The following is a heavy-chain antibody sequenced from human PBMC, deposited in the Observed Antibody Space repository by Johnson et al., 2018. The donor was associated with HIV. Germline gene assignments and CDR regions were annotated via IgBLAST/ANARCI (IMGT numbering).Heavy chain of an antibody. Sequence: QMLLVESGGGVVQPGRSLRLSCAASGFTFSSYAMHWVRQAPGKGLAWVSVISSGGDTYYADSVKDRFTISRDNSKNTLYLQMNRLRAEDTAVYYCARAPGYSRAFDIWGRGTMVTVPS. CDR3: ARAPGYSRAFDI. CDR2: ISSGGDT. J-gene: IGHJ3*02. V-gene: IGHV3-30*14. D-gene: IGHD5-18*01. CDR1: GFTFSSYA.